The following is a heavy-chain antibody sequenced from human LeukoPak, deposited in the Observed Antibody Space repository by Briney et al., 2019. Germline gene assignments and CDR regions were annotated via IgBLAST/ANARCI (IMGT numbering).Heavy chain of an antibody. J-gene: IGHJ3*02. V-gene: IGHV5-51*01. CDR1: GYSFTNYW. CDR3: ARPRVTAAAGAFDI. Sequence: GETLKISCKGSGYSFTNYWIGWVRQMPGKGLEWMGIIYPGDSDTRYSPSFQSQVTISADKSISTAYLQWSSLKASDTAMYYCARPRVTAAAGAFDIWGQGTMVTVSS. D-gene: IGHD6-13*01. CDR2: IYPGDSDT.